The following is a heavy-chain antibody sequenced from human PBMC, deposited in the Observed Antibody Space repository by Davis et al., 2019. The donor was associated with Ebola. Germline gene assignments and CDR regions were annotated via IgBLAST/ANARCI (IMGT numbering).Heavy chain of an antibody. CDR1: GFTFSSYG. V-gene: IGHV3-33*01. CDR3: ARESRPGSSWEIDWFDP. Sequence: GGSLRLSCAASGFTFSSYGMHWVRQAPGKGLEWVAVIWYDGSNKYYADSVKGRFTISRDNSKNTLYLQMNSLRAEDTAVYYCARESRPGSSWEIDWFDPWGQGALVTVSS. J-gene: IGHJ5*02. CDR2: IWYDGSNK. D-gene: IGHD6-13*01.